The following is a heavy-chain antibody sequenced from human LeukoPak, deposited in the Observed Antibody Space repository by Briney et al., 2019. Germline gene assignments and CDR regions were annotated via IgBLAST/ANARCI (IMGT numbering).Heavy chain of an antibody. V-gene: IGHV4-59*08. D-gene: IGHD6-19*01. J-gene: IGHJ4*02. Sequence: PSETLSLTCTVSGASIGSHYWSWIRQSPGKGLEWIGYIYYTGSTNYNPSLKSRVTISIDTSKNQFSLKLSSMTAADTAVYYCARNPTYSSGWYGAGYWGQGTLVTVSS. CDR1: GASIGSHY. CDR2: IYYTGST. CDR3: ARNPTYSSGWYGAGY.